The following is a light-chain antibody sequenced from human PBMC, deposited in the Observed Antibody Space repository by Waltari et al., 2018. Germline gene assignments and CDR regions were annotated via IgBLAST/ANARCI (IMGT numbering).Light chain of an antibody. CDR2: DVS. Sequence: QSALTQPRSVSGSPGQSVTISCTGTSSDVGGYNSVSWYPQHPGKAPKPMIYDVSKRPSGVPDRFSGSKSGNTASLTISGLQAEDEADYYCCSYAGSYTWVFGGGTKLTVL. CDR1: SSDVGGYNS. CDR3: CSYAGSYTWV. V-gene: IGLV2-11*01. J-gene: IGLJ3*02.